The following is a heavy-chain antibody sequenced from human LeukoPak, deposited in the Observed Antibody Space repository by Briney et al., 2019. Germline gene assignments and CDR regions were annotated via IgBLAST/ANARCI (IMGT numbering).Heavy chain of an antibody. V-gene: IGHV3-30-3*01. Sequence: GGSLRLSCAASGFTFSSYAMHWVRQAPGKGLEWVAVISYDGSNKYYADSVKGRFTISRDNSKNTLYLQMNSLRAEDTAVYYCARDSGDDEAFDYWGQGTLVTVSS. CDR1: GFTFSSYA. D-gene: IGHD4-17*01. CDR3: ARDSGDDEAFDY. J-gene: IGHJ4*02. CDR2: ISYDGSNK.